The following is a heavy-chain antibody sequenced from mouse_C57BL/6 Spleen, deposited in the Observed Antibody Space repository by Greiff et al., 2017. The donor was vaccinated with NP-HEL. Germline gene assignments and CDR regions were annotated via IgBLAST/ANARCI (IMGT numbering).Heavy chain of an antibody. D-gene: IGHD1-1*01. CDR1: GYTFTSYW. CDR2: INPSSGYT. CDR3: ARWRGSSSYAMDY. Sequence: QVQLQQSGAELAKPGASVKLSCKASGYTFTSYWMHWVKQRPGQGLEWIGYINPSSGYTKYNQKFKDKATVTADKSSSTAYMQLNSLTSEDSAVDYCARWRGSSSYAMDYWGQGTSVTVSS. J-gene: IGHJ4*01. V-gene: IGHV1-7*01.